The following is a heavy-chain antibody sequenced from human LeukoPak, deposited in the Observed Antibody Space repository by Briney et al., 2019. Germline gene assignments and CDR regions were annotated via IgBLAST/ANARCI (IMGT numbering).Heavy chain of an antibody. J-gene: IGHJ4*02. CDR2: VSAYADDT. V-gene: IGHV1-18*01. D-gene: IGHD1-26*01. Sequence: ASVKVSCKASGYTFTSYGISWVRQAPGQGLEWMGWVSAYADDTNYVQKFRGRITMTTDTSTSTAYMELRSPRSDDTAVYYCARDCIGCHGFDCWGQGTLVTVSS. CDR1: GYTFTSYG. CDR3: ARDCIGCHGFDC.